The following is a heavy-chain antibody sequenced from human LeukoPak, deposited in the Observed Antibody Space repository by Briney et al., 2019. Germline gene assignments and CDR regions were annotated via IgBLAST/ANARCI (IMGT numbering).Heavy chain of an antibody. D-gene: IGHD1-26*01. J-gene: IGHJ4*02. CDR2: IIPIFGTA. Sequence: SVKVSCKASGGTFSSYAISWVRQAPGQGLEWMGGIIPIFGTANYAQKLQGRVTMTTDTSTSTAYMELRSLRSDDTAVYYCARATVGGYFDYWGQGTLVTVSS. V-gene: IGHV1-69*05. CDR1: GGTFSSYA. CDR3: ARATVGGYFDY.